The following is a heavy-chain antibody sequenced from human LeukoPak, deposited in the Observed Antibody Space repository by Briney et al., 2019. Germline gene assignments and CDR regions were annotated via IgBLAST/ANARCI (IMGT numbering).Heavy chain of an antibody. CDR1: GFTFSNAW. D-gene: IGHD3-9*01. CDR3: TTDPRYFDWLEAFDI. V-gene: IGHV3-15*01. J-gene: IGHJ3*02. CDR2: FKSKTDGGTT. Sequence: PRGSLRVSCAAPGFTFSNAWMSSVRQAPRKRLWWGGRFKSKTDGGTTDYAAPVKGRFTISRDDSKNTLYLQMNSLKTEDTAVYYCTTDPRYFDWLEAFDIWGQGTMVTVSS.